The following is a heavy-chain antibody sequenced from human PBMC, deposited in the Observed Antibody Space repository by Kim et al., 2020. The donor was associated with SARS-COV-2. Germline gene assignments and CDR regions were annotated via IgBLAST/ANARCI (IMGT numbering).Heavy chain of an antibody. V-gene: IGHV3-30*02. J-gene: IGHJ4*02. CDR2: SKK. D-gene: IGHD4-17*01. CDR3: AKGTVTTDY. Sequence: SKKNYADYVKGRFTNSRDNSKNTLYLRMNSLRAEDTAVYYCAKGTVTTDYWGQGTLVTVSS.